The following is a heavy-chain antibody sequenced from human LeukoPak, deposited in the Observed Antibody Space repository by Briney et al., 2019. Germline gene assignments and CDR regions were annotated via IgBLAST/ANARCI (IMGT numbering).Heavy chain of an antibody. J-gene: IGHJ4*02. V-gene: IGHV3-23*01. CDR3: AKVNEFGRYDFWSGRSYYFDY. CDR2: ISASGGST. CDR1: GFTFSSYA. Sequence: GGSLRLSCAASGFTFSSYAMAWVRQAPGKGLEWVSGISASGGSTYYADSVKGQFTISRDNSKNTLYLQMNSLRAEDTAVYYCAKVNEFGRYDFWSGRSYYFDYWGQGTLVTVSS. D-gene: IGHD3-3*01.